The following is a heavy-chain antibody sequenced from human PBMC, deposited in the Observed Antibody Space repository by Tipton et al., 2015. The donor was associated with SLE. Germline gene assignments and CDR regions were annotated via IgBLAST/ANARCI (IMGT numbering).Heavy chain of an antibody. J-gene: IGHJ6*03. Sequence: TLSLTCTVSGGSISSYYWSWIRQPPGKGLEWIGYIYYSGSTNYNPSLKSRVTISVGTSKNQFSLKLSSVTAADTAVYYCARGLSSSSGPYYYYYMDVWGKGTTVTVSS. CDR3: ARGLSSSSGPYYYYYMDV. V-gene: IGHV4-59*01. CDR2: IYYSGST. D-gene: IGHD6-6*01. CDR1: GGSISSYY.